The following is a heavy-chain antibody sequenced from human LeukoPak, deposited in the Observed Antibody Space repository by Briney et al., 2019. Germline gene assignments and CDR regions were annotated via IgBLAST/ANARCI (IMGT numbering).Heavy chain of an antibody. CDR3: AKDFGATADY. J-gene: IGHJ4*02. V-gene: IGHV3-23*01. Sequence: GGSLRLSCAASGFTFSGFAMSWVRRTPGKGLEWVSGISGTGDNTLYADSVKGRFTISRDNSKNTLYLEMNSLRAEDTAIYYCAKDFGATADYWGQGTLVTVSS. D-gene: IGHD3-16*01. CDR1: GFTFSGFA. CDR2: ISGTGDNT.